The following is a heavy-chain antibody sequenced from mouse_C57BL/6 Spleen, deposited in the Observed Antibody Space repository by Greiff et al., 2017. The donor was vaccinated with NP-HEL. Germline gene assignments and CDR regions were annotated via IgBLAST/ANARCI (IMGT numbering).Heavy chain of an antibody. Sequence: QVQLQQPGAELVKPGASVKMSCKASGYTFPSYWITWVKQRPGQGLEWIGDIYPGSGSTNYNEKFKCTATLTVDTSSSTAYMQLSSLTSEDSAVYYCARDGYYPYFDYWGQGTTLTVAS. CDR3: ARDGYYPYFDY. CDR1: GYTFPSYW. J-gene: IGHJ2*01. CDR2: IYPGSGST. V-gene: IGHV1-55*01. D-gene: IGHD2-3*01.